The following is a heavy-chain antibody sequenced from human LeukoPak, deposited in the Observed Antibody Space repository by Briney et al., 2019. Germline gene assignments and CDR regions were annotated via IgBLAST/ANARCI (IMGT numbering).Heavy chain of an antibody. V-gene: IGHV4-30-4*01. D-gene: IGHD4-23*01. CDR1: GGSISSGDYY. CDR2: IYYSGST. Sequence: SETLSLTCTVSGGSISSGDYYWSWIRQPPGKGLEWIGYIYYSGSTYYNPSLKSRVTISVDTSKNQFPLKLSSVTAADTAVYYCARGLGTVVTSYFDYWGQGTLVTVSS. J-gene: IGHJ4*02. CDR3: ARGLGTVVTSYFDY.